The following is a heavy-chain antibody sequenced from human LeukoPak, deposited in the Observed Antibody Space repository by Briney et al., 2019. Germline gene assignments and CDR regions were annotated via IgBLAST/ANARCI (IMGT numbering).Heavy chain of an antibody. J-gene: IGHJ5*02. Sequence: SETLSLTCTVSGGSISSYYWSWIRQPPGKGLEWIGYIYYSGSTNYNPSLKSRVTISVDTSKNQFSLKLSSVTAADTAVYYCARRVKANYYGSGSYELVNWFDPWGQGTPVTVSS. V-gene: IGHV4-59*08. D-gene: IGHD3-10*01. CDR2: IYYSGST. CDR3: ARRVKANYYGSGSYELVNWFDP. CDR1: GGSISSYY.